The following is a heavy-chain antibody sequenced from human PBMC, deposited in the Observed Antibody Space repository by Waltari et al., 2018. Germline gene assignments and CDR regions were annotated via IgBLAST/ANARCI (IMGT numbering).Heavy chain of an antibody. Sequence: QMKLLESGPGLLKPSETMSLTCTVSTASISGHYWSWIRQPAGKGLEWIGRVYSTGATNYNPSLGRRATISVDTARKQVSLKLTSVTAADTAMYFCAESDSGSWQYFFNSWGQGALVTVSS. CDR3: AESDSGSWQYFFNS. CDR1: TASISGHY. V-gene: IGHV4-4*07. J-gene: IGHJ4*02. D-gene: IGHD6-19*01. CDR2: VYSTGAT.